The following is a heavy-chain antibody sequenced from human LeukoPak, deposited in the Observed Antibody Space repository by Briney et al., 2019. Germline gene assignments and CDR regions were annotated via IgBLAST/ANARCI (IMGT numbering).Heavy chain of an antibody. V-gene: IGHV3-53*01. CDR1: GFTFSSYW. Sequence: GGSLRLSCAASGFTFSSYWMHWVRQAPGKGLEWVSVIYSGGSTYYADSVKGRFTISRDNSKNTLYLQMNSLRAEDTAVYYCAGTLLDAFDIWGQGTMVTVSS. D-gene: IGHD2-15*01. J-gene: IGHJ3*02. CDR2: IYSGGST. CDR3: AGTLLDAFDI.